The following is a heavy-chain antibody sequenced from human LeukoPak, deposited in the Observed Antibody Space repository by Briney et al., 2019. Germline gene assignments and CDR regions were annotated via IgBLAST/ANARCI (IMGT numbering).Heavy chain of an antibody. CDR2: LNPNGGST. V-gene: IGHV1-46*01. CDR1: GYTFTNFY. D-gene: IGHD6-13*01. CDR3: ATWGSSSSPLPTMDV. J-gene: IGHJ6*02. Sequence: ASVKVSCKASGYTFTNFYMHWVRQDPGQGLEWMGVLNPNGGSTNYAQKFKGRVTMSRDTSTSTVYMELSSLRSEDTAVYYCATWGSSSSPLPTMDVWGQGTTVTVSS.